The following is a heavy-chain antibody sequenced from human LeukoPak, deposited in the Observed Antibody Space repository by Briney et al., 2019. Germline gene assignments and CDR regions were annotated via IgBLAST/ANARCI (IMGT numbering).Heavy chain of an antibody. J-gene: IGHJ1*01. CDR3: ARGYGGGNYYLTG. CDR1: GYIFTTYW. CDR2: IYPGDSDT. V-gene: IGHV5-51*01. D-gene: IGHD3-10*01. Sequence: GESLKIACKGSGYIFTTYWIGWARQMPVKGMELRGIIYPGDSDTRYSPCFQGQVTISADKSISTAYLQWSSLKASDTAMYYCARGYGGGNYYLTGGGKGTLVTVSS.